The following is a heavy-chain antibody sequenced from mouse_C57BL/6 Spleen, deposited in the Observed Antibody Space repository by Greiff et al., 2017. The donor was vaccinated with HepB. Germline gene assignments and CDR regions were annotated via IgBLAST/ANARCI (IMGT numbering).Heavy chain of an antibody. Sequence: EVQLQESGPGLVKPSQSLSLTCSVTGYSITSGYYWNWIRQFPGNKLEWMGYISYDGSNNYNPSLKNRISITRDTSKNQFFLKLNSVTTEDTATYYCAREGVTDAFDYWGQGTTLTVSS. CDR1: GYSITSGYY. V-gene: IGHV3-6*01. J-gene: IGHJ2*01. CDR2: ISYDGSN. CDR3: AREGVTDAFDY. D-gene: IGHD2-2*01.